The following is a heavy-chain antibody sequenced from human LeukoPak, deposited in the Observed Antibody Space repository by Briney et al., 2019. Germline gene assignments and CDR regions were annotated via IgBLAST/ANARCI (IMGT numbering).Heavy chain of an antibody. V-gene: IGHV3-48*03. CDR2: ISLSGDTI. Sequence: GGSLRLSCAASGFTFSDFEMNWVRQAPGKGLEWVSYISLSGDTIYYADSVKGRFTISRDNDKNSLYLQRNSLRAEDTAVYYCARNQRGLKRDYWGQGTLVTVSS. CDR1: GFTFSDFE. J-gene: IGHJ4*02. CDR3: ARNQRGLKRDY.